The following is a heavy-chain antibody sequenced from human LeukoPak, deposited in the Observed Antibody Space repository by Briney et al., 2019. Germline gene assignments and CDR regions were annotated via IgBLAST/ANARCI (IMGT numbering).Heavy chain of an antibody. Sequence: PEGSLRLSCAASGFTFSSYSMNWVRQAPGKGLEWVSSISSSSSYIYYADSVEGRFTISRDNAKNSLYLQMNSLGAEDTAVYYCARAAGYSSGWYLGWGQGTLVTVSS. J-gene: IGHJ4*02. CDR1: GFTFSSYS. CDR2: ISSSSSYI. D-gene: IGHD6-19*01. CDR3: ARAAGYSSGWYLG. V-gene: IGHV3-21*01.